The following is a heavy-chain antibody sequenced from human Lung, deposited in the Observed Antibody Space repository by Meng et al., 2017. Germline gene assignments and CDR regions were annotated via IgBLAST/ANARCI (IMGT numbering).Heavy chain of an antibody. CDR3: ARFDPRAY. J-gene: IGHJ4*02. CDR1: GYTFTGYS. Sequence: QVQLVQSGAEVKKTGASVKVSCKASGYTFTGYSIHWVRQAPGPGLEWMGRINPNSGVTNYAQKFEGRVTMTRDTSISTAYMELSRLRSDDTAVYYCARFDPRAYWGRGTLVTVSS. D-gene: IGHD3-9*01. CDR2: INPNSGVT. V-gene: IGHV1-2*06.